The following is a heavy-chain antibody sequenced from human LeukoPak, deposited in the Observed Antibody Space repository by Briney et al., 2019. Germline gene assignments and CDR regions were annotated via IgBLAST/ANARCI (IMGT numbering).Heavy chain of an antibody. Sequence: GGSLRLSCAASGFTFSSYGMSWVRQAPGKGLEWVSAISGSGGTTKYADSVKGRFTISRDNSKNTLYLQMNSLRAEDTAVYYCAKGGTGYYTLLFVYWGQGVLVTVSS. J-gene: IGHJ4*02. V-gene: IGHV3-23*01. CDR1: GFTFSSYG. CDR2: ISGSGGTT. CDR3: AKGGTGYYTLLFVY. D-gene: IGHD3/OR15-3a*01.